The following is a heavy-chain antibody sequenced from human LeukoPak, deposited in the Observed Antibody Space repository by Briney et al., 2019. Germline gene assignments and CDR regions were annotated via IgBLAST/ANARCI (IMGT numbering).Heavy chain of an antibody. Sequence: GGSLRLSCAASGFTFSSYAMSWVRQAPGKGLEWVSAISGSGGSTYYADSVKGRFTISRDNSENTLYLQMNSLRAEDTAVYYCAKGGRFLEWLLYDAFDIWGQGTMVTVSS. CDR3: AKGGRFLEWLLYDAFDI. CDR2: ISGSGGST. J-gene: IGHJ3*02. D-gene: IGHD3-3*01. CDR1: GFTFSSYA. V-gene: IGHV3-23*01.